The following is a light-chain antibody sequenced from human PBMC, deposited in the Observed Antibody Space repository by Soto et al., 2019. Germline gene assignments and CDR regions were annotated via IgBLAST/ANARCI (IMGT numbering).Light chain of an antibody. CDR1: SSDVGGYNY. J-gene: IGLJ1*01. V-gene: IGLV2-14*01. CDR3: SSYSSSTILGV. CDR2: EVT. Sequence: QSALTQPASVSGSPGQSIIISCTGTSSDVGGYNYVSWYQQHPGKAPKLMIYEVTNRPSGVSNRFSGSKSGNTASLTISGLQAEDEADYYCSSYSSSTILGVFGTGTKVTVL.